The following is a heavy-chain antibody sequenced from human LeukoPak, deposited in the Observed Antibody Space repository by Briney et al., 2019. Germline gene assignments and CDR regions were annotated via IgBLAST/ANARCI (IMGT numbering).Heavy chain of an antibody. CDR2: IYSGGST. Sequence: PGGSLRLSCAASGFTVNSNYMSWVRQAPGKGLEWVSVIYSGGSTYYADSVKGRFTISRDNSKNTLYLKMNSLRAEDTTVYYCARTPNWGSEYYFDHWGQGTLVTVSS. D-gene: IGHD7-27*01. CDR3: ARTPNWGSEYYFDH. CDR1: GFTVNSNY. J-gene: IGHJ4*02. V-gene: IGHV3-53*01.